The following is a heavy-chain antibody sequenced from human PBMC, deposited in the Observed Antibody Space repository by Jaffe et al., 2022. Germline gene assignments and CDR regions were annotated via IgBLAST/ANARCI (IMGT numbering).Heavy chain of an antibody. D-gene: IGHD6-6*01. CDR2: IYYSGST. V-gene: IGHV4-39*02. Sequence: QLQLQESGPGLVKPSETLSLTCTVSGGSISSSSYYWGWIRQPPGKGLEWIGSIYYSGSTYYNPSLKSRVTVSVDTSQNHFSLKLTSVTAADTAVYYCARRHYSSSAFDYWGQGTLVTVSS. CDR1: GGSISSSSYY. CDR3: ARRHYSSSAFDY. J-gene: IGHJ4*02.